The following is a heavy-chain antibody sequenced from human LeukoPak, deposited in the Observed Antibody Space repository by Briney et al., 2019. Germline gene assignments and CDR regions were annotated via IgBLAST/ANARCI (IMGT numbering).Heavy chain of an antibody. CDR2: IKQDGSVK. D-gene: IGHD6-19*01. CDR3: ARGDSSGWSFDP. CDR1: GFTFSNYW. V-gene: IGHV3-7*01. J-gene: IGHJ5*02. Sequence: GGSLRLSCAGSGFTFSNYWMSWVRQAPGKGLEWVANIKQDGSVKYYVDSVKGRFTISRDNAKNSLYLQMSSLRAEDTAVYYCARGDSSGWSFDPWGQGTLVTVSS.